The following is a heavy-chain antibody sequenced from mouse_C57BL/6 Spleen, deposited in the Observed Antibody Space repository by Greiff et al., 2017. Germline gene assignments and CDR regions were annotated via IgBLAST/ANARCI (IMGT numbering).Heavy chain of an antibody. D-gene: IGHD2-2*01. Sequence: QVQLQQPGAELVMPGASVKLSCKASGYTFTSYWMHWVKQRPGQGLEWIGEIDPSDSYTNYNQKFKGKSTLTVDKSSSTAYMQHSSRTSEDSAVYYCARGGVTGYYFDYWGQGTTLTVSS. CDR2: IDPSDSYT. CDR1: GYTFTSYW. V-gene: IGHV1-69*01. J-gene: IGHJ2*01. CDR3: ARGGVTGYYFDY.